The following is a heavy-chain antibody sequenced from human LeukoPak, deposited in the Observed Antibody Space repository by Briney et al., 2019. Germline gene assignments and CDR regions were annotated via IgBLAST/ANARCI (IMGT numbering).Heavy chain of an antibody. J-gene: IGHJ6*04. V-gene: IGHV4-30-4*01. Sequence: SETLSLTCTVSGGSISSGDYYWSWIRQPPGKGLEWIGYIYYSGSTYYNPSLKSRVTISVDTSKNQFSLKLSSVTAADTAVYYCASDVLRYYSSTSCYHYYYYYGMDVWGRGTTVTVSS. D-gene: IGHD2-2*01. CDR3: ASDVLRYYSSTSCYHYYYYYGMDV. CDR1: GGSISSGDYY. CDR2: IYYSGST.